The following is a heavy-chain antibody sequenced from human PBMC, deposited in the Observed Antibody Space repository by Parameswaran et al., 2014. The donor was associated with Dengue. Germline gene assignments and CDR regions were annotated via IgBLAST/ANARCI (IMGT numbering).Heavy chain of an antibody. Sequence: VRQAPGKGLEWVAVIWYDGSNKYYADSVKGRFTISRDNSKNTLYLQMNSLRAEDTAVYYCAKDRGTSYYYYGMDVWAKDHGHRLL. J-gene: IGHJ6*04. D-gene: IGHD1-14*01. CDR3: AKDRGTSYYYYGMDV. CDR2: IWYDGSNK. V-gene: IGHV3-33*06.